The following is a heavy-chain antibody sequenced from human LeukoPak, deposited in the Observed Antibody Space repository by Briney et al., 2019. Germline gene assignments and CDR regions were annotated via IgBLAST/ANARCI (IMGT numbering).Heavy chain of an antibody. CDR3: ARDQGLWFGELLMSPYYYGMDV. Sequence: ASVKASCKASGYTFTSYGISWVRQAPGQGLEWMGWISAYNGNTNYAQKLQGRVTMTTDTSTSTAYMELRSLRYDDTAVYYCARDQGLWFGELLMSPYYYGMDVWGQGTTVTVSS. D-gene: IGHD3-10*01. J-gene: IGHJ6*02. CDR2: ISAYNGNT. CDR1: GYTFTSYG. V-gene: IGHV1-18*01.